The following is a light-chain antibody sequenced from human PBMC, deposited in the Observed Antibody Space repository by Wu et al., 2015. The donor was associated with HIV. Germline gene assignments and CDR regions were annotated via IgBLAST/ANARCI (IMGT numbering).Light chain of an antibody. J-gene: IGKJ2*01. V-gene: IGKV3-20*01. CDR1: QTVTSNY. CDR3: QQYERSPST. Sequence: EIVLTQSPDTLYLSPGERATLSCRASQTVTSNYLAWYQHKPGQAPRLLIYHSSTRATGISDRFSGSRSGTDFTLTVDRLEPEDFAIYFCQQYERSPSTFGQGTKLEI. CDR2: HSS.